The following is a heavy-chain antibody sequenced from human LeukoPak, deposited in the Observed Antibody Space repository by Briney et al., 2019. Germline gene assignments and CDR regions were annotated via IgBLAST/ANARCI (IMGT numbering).Heavy chain of an antibody. Sequence: SGGSLRLSCAASGFTFSSYGMSWVRQAPGKGLEWVSDISGSGGDTYYADSVKGRFTISRDNSKNTLYLQMNSLRAEDTAVYYCAKYSVAGSGRYMDVRGKGTTVTVSS. J-gene: IGHJ6*03. D-gene: IGHD6-19*01. V-gene: IGHV3-23*01. CDR1: GFTFSSYG. CDR3: AKYSVAGSGRYMDV. CDR2: ISGSGGDT.